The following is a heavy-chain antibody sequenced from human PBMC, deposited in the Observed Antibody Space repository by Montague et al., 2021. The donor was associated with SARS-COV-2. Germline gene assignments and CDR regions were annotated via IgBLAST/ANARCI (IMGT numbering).Heavy chain of an antibody. D-gene: IGHD3-10*01. CDR3: ARIGYGSGMGFDY. V-gene: IGHV2-70*11. Sequence: PALVKPTQTLTLTCTFSGFSLSTSGMCVSWIRQPPGKALEWLARIDWDDDKYYSTSLKTRLTISKDTSKSQVVLTMTNMDPVDTATYYCARIGYGSGMGFDYWGQGTLVTVSS. CDR2: IDWDDDK. CDR1: GFSLSTSGMC. J-gene: IGHJ4*02.